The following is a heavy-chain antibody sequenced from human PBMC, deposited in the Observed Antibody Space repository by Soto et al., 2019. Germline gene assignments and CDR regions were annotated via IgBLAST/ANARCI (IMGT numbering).Heavy chain of an antibody. J-gene: IGHJ4*02. CDR2: ISAYNGNT. CDR3: ARVSPYSSSSPHIDY. Sequence: QVQLVQSGAEVKKPGASVKVSCKASGYTFTSYSISWVRQAPGQVLEWMGWISAYNGNTNYAQKLQGRVTMTTDTSTSTAYMELRSLRSDDTAVYYCARVSPYSSSSPHIDYWGQGTLVTVSS. D-gene: IGHD6-6*01. CDR1: GYTFTSYS. V-gene: IGHV1-18*04.